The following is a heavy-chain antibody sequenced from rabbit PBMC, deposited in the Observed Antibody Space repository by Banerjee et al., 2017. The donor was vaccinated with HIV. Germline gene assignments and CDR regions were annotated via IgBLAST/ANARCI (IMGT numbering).Heavy chain of an antibody. V-gene: IGHV1S40*01. Sequence: QSLEESGGDLVKPGASLTLTCTASGIDFSSYYYMCWVRQAPGKGLEWIACIYITAGSTYYASWAKGRFTISETSSTTVTLHMTSLTAADTATYFCAKDVDTIYFRFSLWGPGTLVTVS. CDR3: AKDVDTIYFRFSL. J-gene: IGHJ6*01. CDR1: GIDFSSYYY. D-gene: IGHD1-1*01. CDR2: IYITAGST.